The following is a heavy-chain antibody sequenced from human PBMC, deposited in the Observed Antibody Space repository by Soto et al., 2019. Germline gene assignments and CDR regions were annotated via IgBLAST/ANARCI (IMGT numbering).Heavy chain of an antibody. J-gene: IGHJ3*02. CDR1: GYTFTSYA. V-gene: IGHV1-3*01. CDR2: INAGNGNT. CDR3: ARDRYCSSTSCHDAFDI. Sequence: ASVKVSCKASGYTFTSYAMHWVRQAPGQRLEWMGWINAGNGNTKYSQKFQGRVTITRDTSASTAYMELSSLRSEDTDVYYCARDRYCSSTSCHDAFDIWGQGTMVTVSS. D-gene: IGHD2-2*01.